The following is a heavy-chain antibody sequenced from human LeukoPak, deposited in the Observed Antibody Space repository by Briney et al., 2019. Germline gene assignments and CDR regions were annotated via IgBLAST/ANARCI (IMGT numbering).Heavy chain of an antibody. CDR2: ISGSGGST. D-gene: IGHD3-22*01. Sequence: PGGSLRRSCAASGFTFSSYAMSWVRQAPGKGLEWVSAISGSGGSTYYADSVKGQFTIPRDNSKNTLYLQMNSLRAEDTAVYYCAKTDRRGVVVITHDYWGQGTLVTVSS. CDR1: GFTFSSYA. V-gene: IGHV3-23*01. J-gene: IGHJ4*02. CDR3: AKTDRRGVVVITHDY.